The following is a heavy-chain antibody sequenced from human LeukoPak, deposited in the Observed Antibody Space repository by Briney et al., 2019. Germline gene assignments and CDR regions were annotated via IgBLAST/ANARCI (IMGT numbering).Heavy chain of an antibody. CDR2: ISSSGSTI. V-gene: IGHV3-48*04. D-gene: IGHD3-10*01. CDR1: GFIFSSYN. CDR3: ARVRNLYYYGSGASYYFDY. J-gene: IGHJ4*02. Sequence: GGSLRLSCAASGFIFSSYNMNWVRQAPGKGLEWVSYISSSGSTIYYADSVKGRFTISRDNAKDSLYLQMNSLRAEDTAVYYCARVRNLYYYGSGASYYFDYWGQGTLVTVSS.